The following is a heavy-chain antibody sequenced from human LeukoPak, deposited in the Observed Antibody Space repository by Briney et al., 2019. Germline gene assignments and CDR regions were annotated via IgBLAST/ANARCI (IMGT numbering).Heavy chain of an antibody. D-gene: IGHD1-14*01. CDR1: SYSISSGYY. V-gene: IGHV4-38-2*01. CDR2: MYHSGST. Sequence: SETLSLTCAVSSYSISSGYYWGGIRQPPGKGPEWIASMYHSGSTYYNPSLKDRVTISVDTSKNHFSLNLSSVTAAYTAVYYCARSWNHGRAAEAFDIWGQGTMVTVSS. CDR3: ARSWNHGRAAEAFDI. J-gene: IGHJ3*02.